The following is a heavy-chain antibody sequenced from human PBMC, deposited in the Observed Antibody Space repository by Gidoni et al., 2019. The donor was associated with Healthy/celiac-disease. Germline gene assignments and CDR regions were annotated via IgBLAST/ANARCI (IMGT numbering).Heavy chain of an antibody. D-gene: IGHD3-3*01. Sequence: QLQLQESGPGLVKPSETLSLTCTVSVGSISSRRYYCGWIRQPPGKGLEWIGSIYYSGSTYYTPTLKSRVTISVDTSKNQFSLKPSSVTAADTAVYYCARHSTAGVVFGYFDPWGQGTLVTVSS. J-gene: IGHJ5*02. V-gene: IGHV4-39*01. CDR1: VGSISSRRYY. CDR2: IYYSGST. CDR3: ARHSTAGVVFGYFDP.